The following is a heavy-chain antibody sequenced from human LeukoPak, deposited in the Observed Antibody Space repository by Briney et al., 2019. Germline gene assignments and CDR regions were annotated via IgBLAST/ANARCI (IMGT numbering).Heavy chain of an antibody. CDR2: INPNSGGT. Sequence: GASVKVSCKASGYTFTGYYMHWVRQAPGQGLEWMGWINPNSGGTNYAQKFQGRVTMTRDTSISTAYMELSRLRSDDTAVYYCARSMVRGYTKSNGLEGDAFDIWGQGTMVTVSS. J-gene: IGHJ3*02. V-gene: IGHV1-2*02. CDR1: GYTFTGYY. CDR3: ARSMVRGYTKSNGLEGDAFDI. D-gene: IGHD3-10*01.